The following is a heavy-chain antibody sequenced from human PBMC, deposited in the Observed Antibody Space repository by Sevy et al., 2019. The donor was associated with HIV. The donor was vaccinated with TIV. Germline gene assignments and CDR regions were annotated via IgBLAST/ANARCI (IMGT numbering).Heavy chain of an antibody. J-gene: IGHJ4*02. Sequence: GGSLRLSCAASGFTFSSYAMHWVRQAPGTGLEWVAVISYDGSNKYYADSVKGRFTISRDNSKNTLYLQMNSLRAEDTAVYYCARDPTDYVWGSYRYSYYFDYWGQRTLVTVSS. CDR1: GFTFSSYA. V-gene: IGHV3-30-3*01. CDR2: ISYDGSNK. D-gene: IGHD3-16*02. CDR3: ARDPTDYVWGSYRYSYYFDY.